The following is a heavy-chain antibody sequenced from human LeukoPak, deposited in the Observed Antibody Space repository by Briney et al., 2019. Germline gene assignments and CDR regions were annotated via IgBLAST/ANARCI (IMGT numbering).Heavy chain of an antibody. CDR1: GFNFSNYV. CDR3: ARDPGSGYEEHFDY. D-gene: IGHD5-12*01. Sequence: GGSLRLSCAASGFNFSNYVMGWVRQAPGKGLEWVSAFSGSGGHAYHADAVEGRFSISRDTSKNTLYLQMNSLRAEDTAVYYCARDPGSGYEEHFDYWGQGTLVTVSS. CDR2: FSGSGGHA. V-gene: IGHV3-23*01. J-gene: IGHJ4*02.